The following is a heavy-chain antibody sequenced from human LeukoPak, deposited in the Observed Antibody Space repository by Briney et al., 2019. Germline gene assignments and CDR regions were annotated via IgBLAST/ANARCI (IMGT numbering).Heavy chain of an antibody. J-gene: IGHJ4*02. CDR1: GFTFSSYA. CDR2: FSGSGGST. CDR3: AREEVTTSTIDY. V-gene: IGHV3-23*01. Sequence: PGGSLRLSCAASGFTFSSYAMSWVRQAPGRGLEWVSAFSGSGGSTYYADSVKGRFTISRDNAKNTLYLQMNSLRAEDTAVYYCAREEVTTSTIDYWGQGTLVTVSS. D-gene: IGHD4-17*01.